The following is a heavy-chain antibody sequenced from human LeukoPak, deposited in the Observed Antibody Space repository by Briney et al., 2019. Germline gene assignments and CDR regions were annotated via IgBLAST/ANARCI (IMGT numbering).Heavy chain of an antibody. J-gene: IGHJ6*03. CDR1: GFTFGDYA. D-gene: IGHD2-2*01. Sequence: GRSLRLSCKASGFTFGDYAVTWVRQAPGKGLEWLGFLRSRKYGGTAEYAASVKGRVTIPREDSKNIAYLEVNSLKAEDTAVFYCARADNGQVGYMDVWGKGTTVTISS. V-gene: IGHV3-49*04. CDR2: LRSRKYGGTA. CDR3: ARADNGQVGYMDV.